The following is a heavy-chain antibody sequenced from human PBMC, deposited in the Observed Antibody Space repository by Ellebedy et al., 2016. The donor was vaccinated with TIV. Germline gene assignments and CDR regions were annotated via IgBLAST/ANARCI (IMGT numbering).Heavy chain of an antibody. V-gene: IGHV3-7*03. CDR3: AREILTGWGMDV. CDR1: GFTFSRFW. Sequence: GGSLRLXXAASGFTFSRFWMTWVRQAPGKGLEWVATIKQDGSEKYYVDSVKGRFTISRDNAKNSLFLQMNSLRAEDTAVYYCAREILTGWGMDVWGQGTTVTVSS. CDR2: IKQDGSEK. D-gene: IGHD3-9*01. J-gene: IGHJ6*02.